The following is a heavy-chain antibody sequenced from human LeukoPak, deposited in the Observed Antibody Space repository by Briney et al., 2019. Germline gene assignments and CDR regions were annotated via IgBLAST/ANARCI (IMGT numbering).Heavy chain of an antibody. CDR2: IYYSGST. V-gene: IGHV4-30-4*08. D-gene: IGHD1-26*01. CDR3: AREVGANFDY. J-gene: IGHJ4*02. Sequence: SETLSLTCTVSGGSISSGDYYWSWIRQPPGKGLEWIGYIYYSGSTYYNPSLKSRVTISVDTSKNQFSLKLSSLTPPPTPVYYCAREVGANFDYWGQGTLVTVSS. CDR1: GGSISSGDYY.